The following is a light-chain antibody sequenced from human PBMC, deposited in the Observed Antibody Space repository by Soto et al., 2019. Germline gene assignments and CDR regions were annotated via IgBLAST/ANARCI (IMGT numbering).Light chain of an antibody. V-gene: IGLV1-40*01. CDR2: GNR. J-gene: IGLJ1*01. CDR3: CSYVGATTYV. Sequence: QSVLTQPPSVSGAPGQRVTLSCTGNTSNLGAGYDVHWYQQLPGAAPKLVIFGNRNRPSGVPERFSGSKSGTSASLAITGLQAEDEADYYCCSYVGATTYVFGSGTKLTVL. CDR1: TSNLGAGYD.